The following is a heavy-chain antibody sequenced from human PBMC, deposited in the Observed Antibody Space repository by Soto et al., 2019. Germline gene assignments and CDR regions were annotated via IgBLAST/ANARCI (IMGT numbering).Heavy chain of an antibody. V-gene: IGHV4-34*01. Sequence: SETLSLTCAVYGGSFSGYYWSWIRQPPGKGLEWIGEINHSGSTNYNPSLKSRVTISVDTSKNQFSLKLSSVTAADTAVYYCARGYYDYVWGSYRYYYGMDVWGQGTTVTFSS. CDR2: INHSGST. CDR1: GGSFSGYY. CDR3: ARGYYDYVWGSYRYYYGMDV. D-gene: IGHD3-16*02. J-gene: IGHJ6*02.